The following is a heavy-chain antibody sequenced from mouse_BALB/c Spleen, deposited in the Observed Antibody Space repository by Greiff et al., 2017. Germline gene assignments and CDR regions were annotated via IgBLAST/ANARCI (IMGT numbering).Heavy chain of an antibody. Sequence: EVQLQQSGPELVKPGASVKIPCKASGYTFTDYNMDWVKQSHGKSLEWIGDINPNNGGTIYNQKFKGKATLTVDKSSSTAYMELRSLTSEDTAVYYCARARGNYREDYAMDYWGQGTSVTVSS. D-gene: IGHD2-1*01. J-gene: IGHJ4*01. CDR3: ARARGNYREDYAMDY. CDR1: GYTFTDYN. CDR2: INPNNGGT. V-gene: IGHV1-18*01.